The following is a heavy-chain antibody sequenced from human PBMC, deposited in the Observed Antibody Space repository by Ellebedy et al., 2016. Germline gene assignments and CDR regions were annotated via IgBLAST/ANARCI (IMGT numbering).Heavy chain of an antibody. Sequence: GGSLRLSCAASGFTFSTYSMNRVRQAPGKGLEWVSSISSSSTYIYYADSVKGRFTISRDNAKNSLYLQMNSLRAEDTAVYYCARTWNYGMDVWGQGTTVTVSS. CDR2: ISSSSTYI. CDR1: GFTFSTYS. D-gene: IGHD1-1*01. V-gene: IGHV3-21*01. J-gene: IGHJ6*02. CDR3: ARTWNYGMDV.